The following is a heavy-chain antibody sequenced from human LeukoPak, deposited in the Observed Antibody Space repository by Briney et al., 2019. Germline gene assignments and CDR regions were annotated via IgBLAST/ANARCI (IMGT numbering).Heavy chain of an antibody. CDR3: ATVGYSSSWTPFYFDY. D-gene: IGHD6-13*01. Sequence: ASVKVSCKASGYTFTSYYMHWVRQAPGQGLEWMGIINPSGGSTSYAQKFQGRVTMTRDTSTSTVYMELSSLRSEDTAVYYCATVGYSSSWTPFYFDYWGQGTLVTVSS. J-gene: IGHJ4*02. CDR2: INPSGGST. V-gene: IGHV1-46*01. CDR1: GYTFTSYY.